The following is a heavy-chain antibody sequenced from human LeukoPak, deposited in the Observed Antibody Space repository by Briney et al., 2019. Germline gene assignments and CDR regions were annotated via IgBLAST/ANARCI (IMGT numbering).Heavy chain of an antibody. CDR1: GFTFSSYE. D-gene: IGHD6-19*01. CDR2: ICSSGSTI. J-gene: IGHJ4*02. CDR3: AREDPGIAVAVDY. Sequence: GGSLRLFCAASGFTFSSYEMHWVRQAPGKGLEWVSYICSSGSTIYYADSVKGRFTISRDNAKNSLYLQMNSLRAEETAIYYCAREDPGIAVAVDYWGQGTVVTVSS. V-gene: IGHV3-48*03.